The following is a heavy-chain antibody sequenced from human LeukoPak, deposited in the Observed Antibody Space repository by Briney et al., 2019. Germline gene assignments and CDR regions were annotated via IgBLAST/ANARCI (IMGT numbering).Heavy chain of an antibody. CDR2: INPNSGGT. Sequence: RASVKVSCKASGYTFTGHYMHWVRQAPGQGLEWMGWINPNSGGTNYAQKFQGRVTMTRDTSISTAYMELSRLRSDDTAVYYCARVKYYDSSGPRGLDAFDIWGQGTMVTVSS. V-gene: IGHV1-2*02. J-gene: IGHJ3*02. CDR1: GYTFTGHY. CDR3: ARVKYYDSSGPRGLDAFDI. D-gene: IGHD3-22*01.